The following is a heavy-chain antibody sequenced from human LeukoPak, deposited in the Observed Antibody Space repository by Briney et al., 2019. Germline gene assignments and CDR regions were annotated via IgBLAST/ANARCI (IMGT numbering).Heavy chain of an antibody. CDR1: GYSISSGYY. D-gene: IGHD4-11*01. CDR2: IYHSGST. Sequence: PSETLSLTCAVSGYSISSGYYWGWIRQPPGKGLEWFGSIYHSGSTYYNPSLKSRVTISVDTSKNQFSLKLSSVTAADTAVYYCARLEMTTESNWFDPWGQGTLVTVSS. V-gene: IGHV4-38-2*01. CDR3: ARLEMTTESNWFDP. J-gene: IGHJ5*02.